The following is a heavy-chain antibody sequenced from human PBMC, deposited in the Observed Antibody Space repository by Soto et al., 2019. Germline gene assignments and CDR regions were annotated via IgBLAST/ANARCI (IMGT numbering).Heavy chain of an antibody. CDR3: ARAPLTIFGVVTGVDY. CDR1: GYTFTGYY. J-gene: IGHJ4*02. Sequence: ASVKVSFKASGYTFTGYYMHWLRQAPGQGLEWMGWINPNSGGTNYAQKFQGRVTMTRDTSISTAYMELSRLRSDDTAVYYCARAPLTIFGVVTGVDYWGQGTLVTVSS. CDR2: INPNSGGT. D-gene: IGHD3-3*01. V-gene: IGHV1-2*02.